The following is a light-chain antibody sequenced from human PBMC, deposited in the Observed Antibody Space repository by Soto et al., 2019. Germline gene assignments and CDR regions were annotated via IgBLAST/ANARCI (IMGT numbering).Light chain of an antibody. CDR1: QSVSSSY. V-gene: IGKV3-20*01. CDR3: QQYGSSPPYT. J-gene: IGKJ2*01. Sequence: EIVLTQSPGTLSLSPGDRATLSCRASQSVSSSYLAWYQQKPGQAPRLLIYGASNRATGIPDRFSASGSGTDFALTISRLEPEDFAVYYCQQYGSSPPYTFGQGTKLEIK. CDR2: GAS.